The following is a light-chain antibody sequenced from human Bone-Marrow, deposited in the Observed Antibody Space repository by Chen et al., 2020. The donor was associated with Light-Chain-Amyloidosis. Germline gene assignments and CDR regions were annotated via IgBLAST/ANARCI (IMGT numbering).Light chain of an antibody. CDR1: QHIGDW. J-gene: IGKJ2*01. Sequence: IRMTQSPSTLSASVGDRVTITCRASQHIGDWLAWFQQKPGKAPKLLISKGSNLESGVPSRLTGSGSGTEFTLTINSLQPDDFATYFCQQYRSFTFTFGQGTKL. CDR3: QQYRSFTFT. CDR2: KGS. V-gene: IGKV1-5*03.